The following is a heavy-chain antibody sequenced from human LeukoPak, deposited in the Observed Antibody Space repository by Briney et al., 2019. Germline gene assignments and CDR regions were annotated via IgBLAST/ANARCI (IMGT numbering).Heavy chain of an antibody. D-gene: IGHD1-14*01. J-gene: IGHJ4*02. Sequence: SETLSLTCTVSGYSISSGYYWGWIRQPPGKGLEWIGSIYHSGSTYYNPSLNSRVTISIDTSKNQFSLKLTSVTAADTAVYHCASGWDHLFDYWGQGTLVTVSS. V-gene: IGHV4-38-2*02. CDR3: ASGWDHLFDY. CDR2: IYHSGST. CDR1: GYSISSGYY.